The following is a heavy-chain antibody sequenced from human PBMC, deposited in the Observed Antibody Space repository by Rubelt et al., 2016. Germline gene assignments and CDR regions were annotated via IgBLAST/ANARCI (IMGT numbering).Heavy chain of an antibody. V-gene: IGHV3-30*04. CDR1: GFTFSSYA. J-gene: IGHJ4*02. CDR2: ISYDGSNK. Sequence: VQLVESGGGVVQPGRSLRLSCAASGFTFSSYAMHWVRQAPGKGLEWVAVISYDGSNKYYADSVKGRFTISRDNSKNTLYLQMNSLRAGDTAVYYCARGDASDYWGQGTLVTVAS. CDR3: ARGDASDY.